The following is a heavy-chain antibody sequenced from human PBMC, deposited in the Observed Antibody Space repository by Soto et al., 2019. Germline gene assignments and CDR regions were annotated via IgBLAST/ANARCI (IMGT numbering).Heavy chain of an antibody. D-gene: IGHD3-9*01. Sequence: PGELMKISCKGAGYSCASYCVSWVRKMTGKGLEWMGRIDPSDSYTNYSPSFQGHVTISADKSISTAYLQWSSLKASDTAMYYCARLDFDGPYYYYGMDVWGQATTVIVS. CDR1: GYSCASYC. V-gene: IGHV5-10-1*01. CDR3: ARLDFDGPYYYYGMDV. J-gene: IGHJ6*02. CDR2: IDPSDSYT.